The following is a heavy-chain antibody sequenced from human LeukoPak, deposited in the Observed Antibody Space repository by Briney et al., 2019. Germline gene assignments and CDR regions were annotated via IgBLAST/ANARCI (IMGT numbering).Heavy chain of an antibody. CDR1: GGSISSYY. J-gene: IGHJ5*02. Sequence: SETLPLTXTVSGGSISSYYWSWIRQPAGKGLEWIGRIYTSGSTNYNPSLKSRVTISVDTSKNQFSLKLSSVTAADTAVYYCAREVWAGATRWFDPWGQGTLVTVSS. CDR2: IYTSGST. D-gene: IGHD3-16*01. CDR3: AREVWAGATRWFDP. V-gene: IGHV4-4*07.